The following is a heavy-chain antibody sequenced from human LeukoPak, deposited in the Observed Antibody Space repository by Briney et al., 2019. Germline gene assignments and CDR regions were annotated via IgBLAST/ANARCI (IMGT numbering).Heavy chain of an antibody. D-gene: IGHD3-16*02. CDR2: IYYSGST. J-gene: IGHJ4*02. CDR1: GGSISSGGYY. CDR3: ARDPEGMGYHDY. V-gene: IGHV4-31*03. Sequence: SETLSLTCTVSGGSISSGGYYWSWIRQHPGKGLEWIGYIYYSGSTYYNPSLKSRVTISVDTSKNQFSLKPSSVTAADTAVYYCARDPEGMGYHDYWGQGTLVTVSS.